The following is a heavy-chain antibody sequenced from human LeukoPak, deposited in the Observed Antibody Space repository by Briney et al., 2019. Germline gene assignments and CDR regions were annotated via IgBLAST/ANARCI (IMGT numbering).Heavy chain of an antibody. Sequence: GGSLRLSCAASGFTFSSYSMNWVRQAPGKGLECVSSISFNSVIFYADSAKGRFTISRDNAKNSLFLQMNSLRVEDTAVYYCARAFKVPSCYFDLWGRGTLVTVSS. V-gene: IGHV3-21*04. CDR3: ARAFKVPSCYFDL. CDR1: GFTFSSYS. J-gene: IGHJ2*01. CDR2: ISFNSVI.